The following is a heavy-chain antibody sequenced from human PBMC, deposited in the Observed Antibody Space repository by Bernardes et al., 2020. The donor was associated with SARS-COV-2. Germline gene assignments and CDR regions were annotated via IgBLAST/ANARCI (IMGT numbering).Heavy chain of an antibody. Sequence: SETLSLTCTVSGGSISSYYWSWIRQPPGKGLEWIGYIHYSGSTNYNPSLKSRVTISVDTSKNQFSLKLSSVTAADTAGYYCARRPGIAVAGTGVTFDIWGQGTMVTVSS. V-gene: IGHV4-59*08. J-gene: IGHJ3*02. CDR2: IHYSGST. CDR3: ARRPGIAVAGTGVTFDI. CDR1: GGSISSYY. D-gene: IGHD6-19*01.